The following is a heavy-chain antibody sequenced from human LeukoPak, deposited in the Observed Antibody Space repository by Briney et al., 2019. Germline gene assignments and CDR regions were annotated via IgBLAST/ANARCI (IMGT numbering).Heavy chain of an antibody. J-gene: IGHJ3*02. CDR3: ARTDEYNWNYGDAFDI. CDR2: IYTSGST. D-gene: IGHD1-7*01. Sequence: PSETLSLTCTVSGGSISSSSYYWGWIRQPPGKGLEWIGSIYTSGSTNYNPSLKSRVTISVDTSKNQFSLKLSSVTAADTAVYYCARTDEYNWNYGDAFDIWGQGTMVTVSS. V-gene: IGHV4-39*07. CDR1: GGSISSSSYY.